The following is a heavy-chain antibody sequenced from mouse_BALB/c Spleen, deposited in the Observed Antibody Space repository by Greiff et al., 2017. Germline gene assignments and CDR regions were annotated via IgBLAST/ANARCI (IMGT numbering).Heavy chain of an antibody. V-gene: IGHV7-3*02. J-gene: IGHJ1*01. CDR1: GFTFTDYY. CDR2: IRNKANGYTT. Sequence: EVKLQESGGGLVQPGGSLRLSCATSGFTFTDYYMSWVLQPPGKALVWLGFIRNKANGYTTEYSASVKGRFTISRDNSQSILYLQMNTVRAEDSATYYCAIGTRRYFDVWGAGTTVTVSA. CDR3: AIGTRRYFDV.